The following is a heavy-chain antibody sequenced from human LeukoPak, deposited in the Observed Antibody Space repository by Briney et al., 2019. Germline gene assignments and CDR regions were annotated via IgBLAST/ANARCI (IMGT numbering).Heavy chain of an antibody. CDR1: GGSISTYY. V-gene: IGHV4-34*01. CDR2: INHSGST. D-gene: IGHD4-17*01. Sequence: KTSETLSLTCTVSGGSISTYYWSWIRQPPGKGLEWIGEINHSGSTNYNPSLKSRVTISVDTSKNQFSLKLSSVTAADTAVYYCARYGDTRTGAFDIWGQGTMVTVSS. CDR3: ARYGDTRTGAFDI. J-gene: IGHJ3*02.